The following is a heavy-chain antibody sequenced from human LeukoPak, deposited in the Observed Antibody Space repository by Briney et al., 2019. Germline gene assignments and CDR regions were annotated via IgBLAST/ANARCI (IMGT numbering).Heavy chain of an antibody. CDR2: ISAYNGNT. V-gene: IGHV1-18*01. Sequence: ASVKVSCKASGYTFTSYGISWVRQAPGQGLEWMGWISAYNGNTNYAQKLQGRVTMTTDTSTSTAYMELRSLRSDDAAVYYCARVRMPVHCGGDCLSYYFDYWGQGTLVTVSS. J-gene: IGHJ4*02. CDR3: ARVRMPVHCGGDCLSYYFDY. D-gene: IGHD2-21*02. CDR1: GYTFTSYG.